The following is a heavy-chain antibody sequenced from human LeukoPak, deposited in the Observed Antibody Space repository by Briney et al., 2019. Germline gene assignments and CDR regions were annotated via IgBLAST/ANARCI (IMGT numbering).Heavy chain of an antibody. CDR2: ISWNSGST. CDR1: GFTFDDYA. D-gene: IGHD2-15*01. CDR3: AKIGIDAFDI. V-gene: IGHV3-23*01. J-gene: IGHJ3*02. Sequence: GGSLRLSCAASGFTFDDYAMHWVRQAPGKGLEWVSGISWNSGSTYYADSVKGRFTISRDNSKNTLYLQMNSLRAEDTAVYYCAKIGIDAFDIWGQGTMVTVSS.